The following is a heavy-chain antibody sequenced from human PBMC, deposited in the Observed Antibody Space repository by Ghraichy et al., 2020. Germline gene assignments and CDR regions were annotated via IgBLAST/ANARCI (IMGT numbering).Heavy chain of an antibody. D-gene: IGHD3-3*01. V-gene: IGHV3-21*01. CDR2: VSSQSGWT. CDR1: GFSLGNYN. Sequence: GESLNISCVASGFSLGNYNMNWVRQVPGKGLEWVASVSSQSGWTAYADSVKDRFTISRDNVDSSIFLQMNRLRVEDTGVYYCTREGRGDTVFAVVIQYYYMDAWGTGTTVIVSS. CDR3: TREGRGDTVFAVVIQYYYMDA. J-gene: IGHJ6*03.